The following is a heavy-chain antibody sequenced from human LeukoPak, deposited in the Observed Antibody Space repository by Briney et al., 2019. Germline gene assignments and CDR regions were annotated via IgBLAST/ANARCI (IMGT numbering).Heavy chain of an antibody. CDR2: IIPIFGTA. Sequence: SVKVSCKASGGTFSSYAISWVRQAPGQGLEWMGGIIPIFGTANYAQNFQGRVTITTDESTSTAYMELSSLRSEDTAVYYCARGTDSSGYYYDNWFDPWGQGTRVTVSS. D-gene: IGHD3-22*01. V-gene: IGHV1-69*05. CDR3: ARGTDSSGYYYDNWFDP. J-gene: IGHJ5*02. CDR1: GGTFSSYA.